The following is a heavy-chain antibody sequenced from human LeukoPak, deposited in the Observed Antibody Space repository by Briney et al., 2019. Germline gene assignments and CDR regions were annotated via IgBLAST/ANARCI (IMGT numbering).Heavy chain of an antibody. CDR3: ARDINYYGSGSDY. J-gene: IGHJ4*02. CDR1: GFTFSSYG. V-gene: IGHV3-30*19. D-gene: IGHD3-10*01. CDR2: ISYDGSNK. Sequence: PGGSLRLSCAASGFTFSSYGMHWVRQAPGKGLEWVAVISYDGSNKYYADSVKGRFTISRDNSKNTLYLQMNSLRAEDTAVYYCARDINYYGSGSDYWGQGTLVTVSS.